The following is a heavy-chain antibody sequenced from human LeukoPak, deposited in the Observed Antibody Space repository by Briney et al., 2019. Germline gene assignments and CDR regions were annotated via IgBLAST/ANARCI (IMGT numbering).Heavy chain of an antibody. CDR1: GGSINSNNYC. Sequence: SETLSLTCTVSGGSINSNNYCWGWIRQPPGKGLEWIATIFNTGSTNYNPSLKSRVSISVDTSKNRISLNLSSVTAADTAVYYCARVPGDWGQGTLVTVSS. CDR3: ARVPGD. CDR2: IFNTGST. J-gene: IGHJ4*02. D-gene: IGHD7-27*01. V-gene: IGHV4-39*01.